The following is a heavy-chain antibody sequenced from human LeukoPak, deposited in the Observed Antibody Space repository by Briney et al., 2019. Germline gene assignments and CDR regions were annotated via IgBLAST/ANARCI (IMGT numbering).Heavy chain of an antibody. CDR2: INTNSGNT. CDR3: ARGSWGGCTRGSYYYDFDA. J-gene: IGHJ6*03. V-gene: IGHV1-8*03. Sequence: ASVKVSCKASGYTFTSYYMNWVRQAPGQGLEWMGWINTNSGNTNYAQNFQGRVTITMDTSISTAYLELSSLKSEDTAGYYCARGSWGGCTRGSYYYDFDAWGKGTMVTISS. CDR1: GYTFTSYY. D-gene: IGHD2-15*01.